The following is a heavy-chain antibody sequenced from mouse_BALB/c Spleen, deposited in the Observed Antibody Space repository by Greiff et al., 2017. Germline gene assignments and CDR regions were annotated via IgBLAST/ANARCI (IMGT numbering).Heavy chain of an antibody. CDR1: GYTFTSYW. Sequence: QVQLQQPGAELVKPGASVKLSCKASGYTFTSYWMHWVKQRPGQGLEWIGEINPSNGRTNYNEKFKSKATLTVDKSSSTAYMQLSSLTSEDSAVYYCARLEVRPGPYAMDYWGQGTSVTVSS. V-gene: IGHV1S81*02. D-gene: IGHD2-14*01. CDR2: INPSNGRT. J-gene: IGHJ4*01. CDR3: ARLEVRPGPYAMDY.